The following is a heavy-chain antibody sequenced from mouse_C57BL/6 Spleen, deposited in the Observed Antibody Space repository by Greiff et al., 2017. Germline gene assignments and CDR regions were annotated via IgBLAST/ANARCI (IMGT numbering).Heavy chain of an antibody. CDR3: ARRYGNYLYYFDY. Sequence: LQQSGASVKMSCKASGYTFTSYWITWVKQRPGQGLEWIGDIYPGSGSTNYNEKFKSKATLTVDTSSSTAYMQLSSLTSEDSAVYYCARRYGNYLYYFDYWGQGTTLTVSS. J-gene: IGHJ2*01. D-gene: IGHD2-10*02. CDR1: GYTFTSYW. CDR2: IYPGSGST. V-gene: IGHV1-55*01.